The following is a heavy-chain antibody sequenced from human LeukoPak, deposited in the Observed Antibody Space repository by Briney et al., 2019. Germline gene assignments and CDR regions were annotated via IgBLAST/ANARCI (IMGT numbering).Heavy chain of an antibody. CDR1: GYTFTSYD. CDR3: ARALMVQGVIGYWFDP. Sequence: ASVKVSCKASGYTFTSYDINRVRRATGQGLEWMGWMNPNSGNTGYAQKFQGRVTMTRNTSISTAYMELSSLRSEDTAVYYCARALMVQGVIGYWFDPWGQGTLVTVSS. J-gene: IGHJ5*02. D-gene: IGHD3-10*01. V-gene: IGHV1-8*01. CDR2: MNPNSGNT.